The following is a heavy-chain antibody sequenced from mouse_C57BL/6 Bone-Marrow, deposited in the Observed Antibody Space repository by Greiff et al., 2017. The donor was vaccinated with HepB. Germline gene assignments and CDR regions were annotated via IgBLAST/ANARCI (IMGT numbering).Heavy chain of an antibody. CDR2: IWGVGST. J-gene: IGHJ4*01. Sequence: VQLQQSGPGLVAPSQSLSITCTVSGFSLTSYGVDWVRQSPGKGLEWLGVIWGVGSTNYNSALKSRLSISKDNSKSQVFLKMTSLQTDDTAMYYCASWIYYGNLRRAMDYWGQGTSVTVSS. D-gene: IGHD2-1*01. V-gene: IGHV2-6*01. CDR1: GFSLTSYG. CDR3: ASWIYYGNLRRAMDY.